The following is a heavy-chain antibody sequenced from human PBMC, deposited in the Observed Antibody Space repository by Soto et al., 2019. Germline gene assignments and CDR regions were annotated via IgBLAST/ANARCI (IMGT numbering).Heavy chain of an antibody. V-gene: IGHV3-21*01. J-gene: IGHJ4*01. D-gene: IGHD6-19*01. CDR2: ISSTSTYT. CDR1: GFTFRSYA. CDR3: ASDLALAVKY. Sequence: GGSLRLSCAASGFTFRSYAMNWVRQTQEKGLEWVSSISSTSTYTHYADSVKGRFTISRDNANNSLFLQMNSLRAEDTAIYYCASDLALAVKYWGQGALVTVSS.